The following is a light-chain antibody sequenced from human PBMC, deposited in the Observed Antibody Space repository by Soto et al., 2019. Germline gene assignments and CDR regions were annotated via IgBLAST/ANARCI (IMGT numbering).Light chain of an antibody. CDR1: SGHSSYA. Sequence: QPVLTQSPSASASLGASVKLTCTLSSGHSSYAIAWHQQQPEKGPRYLMKLNSDDSHNKGDGIPDRFSGSSSGAERYLTISSLQSEDEADYYCQTWGTGRVFGGGTKLTVL. V-gene: IGLV4-69*01. CDR2: LNSDDSH. CDR3: QTWGTGRV. J-gene: IGLJ2*01.